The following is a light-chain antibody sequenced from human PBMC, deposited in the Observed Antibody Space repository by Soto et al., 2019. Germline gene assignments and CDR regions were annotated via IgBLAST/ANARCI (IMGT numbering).Light chain of an antibody. CDR1: SSDVGGYNY. CDR3: SSFTTSRFYV. Sequence: QSALTQPPSASGSPGQSVTISCTGTSSDVGGYNYVSWYQQHPGKAPKLMIYEVSKRPSGVPDRFSGSKSGNTASLTVSGLQAEDEADYYCSSFTTSRFYVFGPGTQLTVL. J-gene: IGLJ1*01. CDR2: EVS. V-gene: IGLV2-8*01.